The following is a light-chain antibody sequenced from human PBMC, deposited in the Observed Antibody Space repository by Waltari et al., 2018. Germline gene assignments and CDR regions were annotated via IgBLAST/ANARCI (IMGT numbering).Light chain of an antibody. CDR3: NSRDSSGNHVV. J-gene: IGLJ2*01. CDR2: GKN. Sequence: SSELTQDPAVSVALGQTVRITCPGDSRRSYYAIWYQQKPGQAPVLVIYGKNNRPSGLPDRFSGSSSGNTASLTITGAQAEDEADYYCNSRDSSGNHVVFGGGTKLTVL. CDR1: SRRSYY. V-gene: IGLV3-19*01.